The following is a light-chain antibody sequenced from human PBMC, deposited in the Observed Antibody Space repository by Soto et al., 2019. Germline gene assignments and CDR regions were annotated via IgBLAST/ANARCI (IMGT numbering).Light chain of an antibody. V-gene: IGLV2-14*01. CDR3: NSYTSSTSRNYV. CDR2: EVS. J-gene: IGLJ1*01. Sequence: QSVLTQPASVSGSPGQSITISCTGTTNDVGGYNYVSWYQQHPGKAPKLLIFEVSSRPSGVSNRFSGSKSGNTASLTISALQAEDEADYLCNSYTSSTSRNYVLGKGTKVTVL. CDR1: TNDVGGYNY.